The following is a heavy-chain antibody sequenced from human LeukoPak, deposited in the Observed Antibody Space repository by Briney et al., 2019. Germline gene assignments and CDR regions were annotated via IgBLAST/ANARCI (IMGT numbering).Heavy chain of an antibody. Sequence: ASVKVSCKASGGTFSSYAISWVRQAPGQGLEWMGRIIPIFGTANYAQKFQGRVTITTDESTSTAYMELSSLRSEDTAVYYCASPGYSYYYDSSEFDAFDIWVQGTMVTVSS. CDR2: IIPIFGTA. V-gene: IGHV1-69*05. CDR1: GGTFSSYA. CDR3: ASPGYSYYYDSSEFDAFDI. D-gene: IGHD3-22*01. J-gene: IGHJ3*02.